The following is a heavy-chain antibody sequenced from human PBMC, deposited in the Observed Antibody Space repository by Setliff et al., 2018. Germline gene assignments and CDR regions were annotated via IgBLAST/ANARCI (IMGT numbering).Heavy chain of an antibody. D-gene: IGHD7-27*01. J-gene: IGHJ4*02. CDR1: GGSFSDYY. CDR2: INHSGST. V-gene: IGHV4-34*01. CDR3: AKFGPLDLTGDWAFDN. Sequence: ASETLSLTCTVYGGSFSDYYWGWIRQPPGKGLEWIAEINHSGSTNYNPSLKSRVTISVDTSRNQFSLKLSSVTAADTAVYYCAKFGPLDLTGDWAFDNWGQGTLVTVSS.